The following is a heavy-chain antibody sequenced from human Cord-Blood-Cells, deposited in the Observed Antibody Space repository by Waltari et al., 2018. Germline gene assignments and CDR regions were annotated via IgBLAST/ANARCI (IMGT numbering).Heavy chain of an antibody. J-gene: IGHJ3*02. CDR1: GGSFSGYY. D-gene: IGHD5-18*01. CDR2: INHSGST. Sequence: QVQLQQWGAGLLKPSETLSLTCAVYGGSFSGYYWSWIRKPPGKGLEWIGEINHSGSTNYNPSLKSRVTISVDTSKNQFSLKLSSVTAADTAVYYCARRGYSYGYDAFDIWGQGTMVTVSS. V-gene: IGHV4-34*01. CDR3: ARRGYSYGYDAFDI.